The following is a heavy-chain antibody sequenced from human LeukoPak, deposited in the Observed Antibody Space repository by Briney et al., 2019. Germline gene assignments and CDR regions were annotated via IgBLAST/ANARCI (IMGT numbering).Heavy chain of an antibody. CDR1: GFTFSSYS. CDR2: ISSSSYI. CDR3: ARDRYCGGDCYALDY. D-gene: IGHD2-21*01. V-gene: IGHV3-21*01. Sequence: PGGSLRLSCAASGFTFSSYSMNWVRQAPGKGLEWVSSISSSSYIYYADSVKGRFTISRDNAKNSLYLQMNSLRAEDTAVYYCARDRYCGGDCYALDYWGQGTLVTVSS. J-gene: IGHJ4*02.